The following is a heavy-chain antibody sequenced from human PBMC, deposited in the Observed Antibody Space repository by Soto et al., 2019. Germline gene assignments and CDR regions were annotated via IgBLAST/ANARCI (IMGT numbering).Heavy chain of an antibody. Sequence: EVQLVESGGGLVNPGGSLRLSCAASGFTFSSYWMDWVRQAPGKGLVWVSRINRDGSSTRYADSVKGRFTISRDNAKNTLYLQMNSLRAEDTAVYYCAGWGTVKYTDAFDIWGQGTMVTVSS. J-gene: IGHJ3*02. CDR3: AGWGTVKYTDAFDI. CDR1: GFTFSSYW. CDR2: INRDGSST. V-gene: IGHV3-74*01. D-gene: IGHD7-27*01.